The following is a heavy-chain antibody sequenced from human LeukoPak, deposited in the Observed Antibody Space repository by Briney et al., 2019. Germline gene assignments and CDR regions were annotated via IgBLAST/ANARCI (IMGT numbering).Heavy chain of an antibody. CDR1: GFIFSNYD. J-gene: IGHJ4*02. CDR3: VRGRSGCFDY. Sequence: GGSLRLSCEVSGFIFSNYDMHWVRQVTGKDLEWVSAIGTAGDTYYPDSVKGRFTISREDAKNSLDLQMNSLRVGDTAVYYCVRGRSGCFDYWGRGTLVTVSS. D-gene: IGHD3-22*01. V-gene: IGHV3-13*01. CDR2: IGTAGDT.